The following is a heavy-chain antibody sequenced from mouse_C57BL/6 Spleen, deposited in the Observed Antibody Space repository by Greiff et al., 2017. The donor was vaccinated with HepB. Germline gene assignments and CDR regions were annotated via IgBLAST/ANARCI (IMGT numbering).Heavy chain of an antibody. Sequence: QVQLQQPGAELVKPGASVKMSCKASGHTFTSYWITWVKQRPGQGLEWIGDIYPGSGSTNYNEKFKSKATLTVDTSSSTAYMQLSSLTSEDSAVYYCARSPRYYYGSSYYFDYWGQGTTLTVSS. V-gene: IGHV1-55*01. CDR3: ARSPRYYYGSSYYFDY. CDR2: IYPGSGST. CDR1: GHTFTSYW. J-gene: IGHJ2*01. D-gene: IGHD1-1*01.